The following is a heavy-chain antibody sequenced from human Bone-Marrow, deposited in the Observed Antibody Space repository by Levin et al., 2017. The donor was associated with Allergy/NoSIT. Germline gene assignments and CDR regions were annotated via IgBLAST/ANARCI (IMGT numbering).Heavy chain of an antibody. D-gene: IGHD3-22*01. CDR1: GFTFSRYV. Sequence: GESLKISCAASGFTFSRYVMTWVRQAPGKGLEWVSVIIGSGSDSDYADSVKGRFTISRDNSKNTLYLQMTNLRAEDTAVYYCARDQDYYDSSGSSHWGQGTLVTVSS. CDR2: IIGSGSDS. CDR3: ARDQDYYDSSGSSH. V-gene: IGHV3-23*01. J-gene: IGHJ4*02.